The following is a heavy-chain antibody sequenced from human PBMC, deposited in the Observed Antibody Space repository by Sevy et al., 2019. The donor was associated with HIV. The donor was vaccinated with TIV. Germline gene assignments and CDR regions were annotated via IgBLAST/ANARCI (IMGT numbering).Heavy chain of an antibody. Sequence: ASVKVSCKASGYRFSGYYIYWMRQAPGQGFEWLGWINPNSGATDYAQNFQGRVTMTRDTSTTTAYMELSALTSDDAAVYYCAREGTNSAAVVDAFDIWGQGTLVTVSS. CDR2: INPNSGAT. CDR3: AREGTNSAAVVDAFDI. CDR1: GYRFSGYY. J-gene: IGHJ3*02. D-gene: IGHD6-13*01. V-gene: IGHV1-2*02.